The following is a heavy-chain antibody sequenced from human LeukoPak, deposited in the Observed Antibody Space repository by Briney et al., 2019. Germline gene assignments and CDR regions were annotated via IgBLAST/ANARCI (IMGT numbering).Heavy chain of an antibody. Sequence: ASVKVSCKASGYTFTSYYMHWVRQAPGRGLEWMGWINPNSGGTNYAQKFQGRVTMTRDTSISTAYMELSRLRSDDTAVYYCARGYDSSGYGSIDYWGQGTLVTVSS. CDR1: GYTFTSYY. CDR3: ARGYDSSGYGSIDY. J-gene: IGHJ4*02. V-gene: IGHV1-2*02. CDR2: INPNSGGT. D-gene: IGHD3-22*01.